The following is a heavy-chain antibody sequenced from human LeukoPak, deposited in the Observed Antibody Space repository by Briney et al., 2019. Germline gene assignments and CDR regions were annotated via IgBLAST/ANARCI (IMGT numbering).Heavy chain of an antibody. J-gene: IGHJ6*02. Sequence: GGSLRLSCAASGFTFSSYSMNWVRQAPGKGLEWVSSISSSSSYIYYADSVKGRFTISRDNAKNSLYLQMNSLRAEDTAVYYCARNYGDYVGGYYYYYGMDVWGQGTTVTVSS. V-gene: IGHV3-21*01. CDR1: GFTFSSYS. D-gene: IGHD4-17*01. CDR3: ARNYGDYVGGYYYYYGMDV. CDR2: ISSSSSYI.